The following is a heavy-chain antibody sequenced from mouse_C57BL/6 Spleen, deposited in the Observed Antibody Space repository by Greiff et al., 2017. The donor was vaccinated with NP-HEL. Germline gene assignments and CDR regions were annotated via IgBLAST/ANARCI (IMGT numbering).Heavy chain of an antibody. Sequence: SGPELVKPGASVKISCKASGYTFTDYYINWVKQRPGQGLEWIGWIFPGSGSTYYNEKFKGKATLTVDKSSSTAYMLLSSLTSEDSAVYFCARRGGYYGSKRYFDVWGTGTTVTVSS. V-gene: IGHV1-75*01. CDR1: GYTFTDYY. J-gene: IGHJ1*03. CDR3: ARRGGYYGSKRYFDV. CDR2: IFPGSGST. D-gene: IGHD1-1*01.